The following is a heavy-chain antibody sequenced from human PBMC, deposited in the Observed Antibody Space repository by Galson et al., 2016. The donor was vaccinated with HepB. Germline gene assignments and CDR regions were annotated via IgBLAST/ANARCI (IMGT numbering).Heavy chain of an antibody. CDR2: INHSGTS. CDR1: GGSFSDSY. V-gene: IGHV4-34*04. J-gene: IGHJ6*02. CDR3: ARARGVRGVVILTPTFFHHGLDV. D-gene: IGHD3-10*01. Sequence: SETLSLTCAVYGGSFSDSYWSWIRHLPGKGMEWIGQINHSGTSNNNPSRKSRAPFPVETAKNQFSRRPSSVTAADTAVYFCARARGVRGVVILTPTFFHHGLDVWGQGTTVTVSS.